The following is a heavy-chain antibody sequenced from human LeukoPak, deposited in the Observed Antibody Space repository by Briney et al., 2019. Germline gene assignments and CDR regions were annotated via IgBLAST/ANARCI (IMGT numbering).Heavy chain of an antibody. D-gene: IGHD3-3*01. CDR2: IRYDGSNK. V-gene: IGHV3-30*02. CDR3: AKDLRDYDFWSAYLDY. CDR1: GFTFSSYG. J-gene: IGHJ4*02. Sequence: GGSLRLSCAASGFTFSSYGMHWVRQAPGKGLEWVAFIRYDGSNKYYADSVRGRFTISRDNSKNTLYLQMNSLRPEDTAVFYCAKDLRDYDFWSAYLDYWGQGTLVTVSS.